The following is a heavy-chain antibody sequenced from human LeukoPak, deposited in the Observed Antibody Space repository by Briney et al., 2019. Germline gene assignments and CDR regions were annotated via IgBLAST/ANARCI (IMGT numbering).Heavy chain of an antibody. CDR3: ARHFSSNVLVGYFQH. Sequence: SETLSLTCTVSGGSISSSSYYWGWTRPPPGKGLEWTARFYYSGSTYYNPSLKSRVTISIDTSKNQFSLKLSSVTAADTAVYYCARHFSSNVLVGYFQHWGQGTLVTVSS. CDR1: GGSISSSSYY. V-gene: IGHV4-39*01. CDR2: FYYSGST. J-gene: IGHJ1*01. D-gene: IGHD6-13*01.